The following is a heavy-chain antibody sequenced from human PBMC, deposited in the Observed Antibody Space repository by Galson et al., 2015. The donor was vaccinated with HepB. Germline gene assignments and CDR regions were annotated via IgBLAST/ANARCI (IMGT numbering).Heavy chain of an antibody. Sequence: SLRLSCAASGFTFSSYAMSWVCQAPGKGLEWVSGISGSGDSTKYADSVKGRFTISRDNSKNTLYLQMNSLRVEDTAVYYCAKDRRYYSDSSGYSPVDYWGQGTLVTVSS. D-gene: IGHD3-22*01. CDR2: ISGSGDST. CDR1: GFTFSSYA. V-gene: IGHV3-23*01. J-gene: IGHJ4*02. CDR3: AKDRRYYSDSSGYSPVDY.